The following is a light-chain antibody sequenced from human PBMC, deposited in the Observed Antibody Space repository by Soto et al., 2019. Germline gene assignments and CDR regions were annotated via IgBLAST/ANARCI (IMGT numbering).Light chain of an antibody. V-gene: IGKV3-15*01. CDR1: QSVSNN. CDR2: GAS. CDR3: QQYNNWPLT. J-gene: IGKJ4*01. Sequence: EIVMTQSPATLSVSPGERATLSCRASQSVSNNLAWYQKKPGQGPRLLIYGASTRATGLPARFSGSGSGTEFTLAISNLQSEDFAIYYCQQYNNWPLTFGGGTKVEI.